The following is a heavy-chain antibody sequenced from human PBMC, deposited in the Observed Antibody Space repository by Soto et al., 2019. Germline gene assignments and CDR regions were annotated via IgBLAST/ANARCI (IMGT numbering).Heavy chain of an antibody. J-gene: IGHJ6*02. CDR1: GYTFTSYG. D-gene: IGHD5-12*01. Sequence: QVQLVQSGAEVKKPVASVKVSCKASGYTFTSYGISWVRQAPGQGLEWMGWISAYNGNTNYAQKLQGRVTMTTDTSTSTAYMELRSLRSDDTAVYYCARADGGLRSFYYYGMDVWGQGTTVTVSS. V-gene: IGHV1-18*01. CDR2: ISAYNGNT. CDR3: ARADGGLRSFYYYGMDV.